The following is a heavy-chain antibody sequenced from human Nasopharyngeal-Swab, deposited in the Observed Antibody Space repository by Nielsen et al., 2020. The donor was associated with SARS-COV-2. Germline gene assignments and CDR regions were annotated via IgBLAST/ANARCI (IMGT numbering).Heavy chain of an antibody. V-gene: IGHV3-74*01. J-gene: IGHJ4*02. CDR2: IKSDGSGA. Sequence: RLPPGKGLVWVSRIKSDGSGASYPDSVKDRFTISRDNSKYSLYLQMNSLRAEDTAVYFCARDWGIPEMVPDYWGQGTLVTVSS. CDR3: ARDWGIPEMVPDY. D-gene: IGHD3-16*01.